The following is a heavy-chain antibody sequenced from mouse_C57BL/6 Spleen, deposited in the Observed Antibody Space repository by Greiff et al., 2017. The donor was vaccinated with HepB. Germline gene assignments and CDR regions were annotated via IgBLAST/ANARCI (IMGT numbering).Heavy chain of an antibody. CDR3: ARSDYFAY. CDR2: INPYNGDT. Sequence: DVKLVESGPELVKPGDSVKISCKASGYSFTGYFMNWVMQSHGKSLEWIGRINPYNGDTFYNQKFKGKATLTVDKSSSTAHMELRSLTSEDSAVYYCARSDYFAYWGQGTLVTVSA. CDR1: GYSFTGYF. J-gene: IGHJ3*01. D-gene: IGHD2-4*01. V-gene: IGHV1-20*01.